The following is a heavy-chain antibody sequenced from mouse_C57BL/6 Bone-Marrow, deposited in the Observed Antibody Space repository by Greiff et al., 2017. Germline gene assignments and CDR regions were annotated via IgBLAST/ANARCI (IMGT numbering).Heavy chain of an antibody. CDR3: TRDYDSSKDYFDC. CDR2: IHPNSGST. V-gene: IGHV1-64*01. J-gene: IGHJ2*01. Sequence: QVQLLQPGAELVKPGASVKLSCKASGYTFTSYRMHWVKQRPGQGLEWIGMIHPNSGSTNYNEKFKSKATLTVDKSSSTAYMPLSSLTSEDSAFYYCTRDYDSSKDYFDCWGQGTTLTVSS. CDR1: GYTFTSYR. D-gene: IGHD1-1*01.